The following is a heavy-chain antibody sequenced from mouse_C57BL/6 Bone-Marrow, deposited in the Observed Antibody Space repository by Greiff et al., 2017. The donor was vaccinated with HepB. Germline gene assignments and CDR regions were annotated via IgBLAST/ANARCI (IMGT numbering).Heavy chain of an antibody. Sequence: EVKLQESGPGLVKPSQSLSLTCSVTGYSITSGYYWNWIRQFPGNKLEWMGYISYDGSNNYNPSLKNRISITRDTSKNQFFLKLNSVTTEDTATYYCARDRDYYGSSYWYFDVWGTGTTVTVSS. V-gene: IGHV3-6*01. J-gene: IGHJ1*03. CDR2: ISYDGSN. D-gene: IGHD1-1*01. CDR1: GYSITSGYY. CDR3: ARDRDYYGSSYWYFDV.